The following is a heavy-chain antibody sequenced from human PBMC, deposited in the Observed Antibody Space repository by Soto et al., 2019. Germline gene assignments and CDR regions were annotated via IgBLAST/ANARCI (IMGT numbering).Heavy chain of an antibody. J-gene: IGHJ5*02. Sequence: QMQLVQSGPEVKKPGTSVKVSCKASGFTFTSSSVQWVRQARGQGLEWIGWIVVGTGDTKYAQKFKERVTFDRDISTTTAYMEVSSLTSDDTAVYYCAADRGYLWGQGTLVTVSS. CDR2: IVVGTGDT. V-gene: IGHV1-58*01. CDR3: AADRGYL. CDR1: GFTFTSSS. D-gene: IGHD3-10*01.